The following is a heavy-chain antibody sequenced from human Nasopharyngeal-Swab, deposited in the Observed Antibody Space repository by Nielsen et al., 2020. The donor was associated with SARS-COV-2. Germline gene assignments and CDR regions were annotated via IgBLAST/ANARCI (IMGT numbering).Heavy chain of an antibody. Sequence: WIRQPPGKALEWLARIDWDDGTYYSTSLKTRLTISKGTSKNQVVLRMTNMDPADTATYYCARVRRDEDTAMARYYYYYHMDVWGLGTTVTVSS. CDR2: IDWDDGT. CDR3: ARVRRDEDTAMARYYYYYHMDV. V-gene: IGHV2-70*11. D-gene: IGHD5-18*01. J-gene: IGHJ6*03.